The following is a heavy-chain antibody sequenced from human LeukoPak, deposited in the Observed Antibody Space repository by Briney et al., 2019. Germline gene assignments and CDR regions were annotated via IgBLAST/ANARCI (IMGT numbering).Heavy chain of an antibody. V-gene: IGHV3-7*01. CDR3: ARIGGSGSYYDS. CDR2: INQDGDKK. Sequence: PGGSLRLSCAASTFTFSDYWMSWVRQAPGKGLGWVANINQDGDKKYYLDSVKGRFTISRDHAKNSLYLQMNSLRADDTAVYYCARIGGSGSYYDSWGQGTLVTVSS. J-gene: IGHJ4*02. D-gene: IGHD3-10*01. CDR1: TFTFSDYW.